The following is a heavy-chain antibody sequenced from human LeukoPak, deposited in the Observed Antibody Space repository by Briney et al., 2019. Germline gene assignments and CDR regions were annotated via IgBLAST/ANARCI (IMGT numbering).Heavy chain of an antibody. J-gene: IGHJ4*02. CDR3: ARDYSGWSRDF. Sequence: GGSLRLSCAASGFTFTSYTMNWVRQAPGKGLEWVSSISSSSNYIYYADSVKGRFTISRDNAKNSLYLQMNSLTAEDTAVYYCARDYSGWSRDFWGQGTLVTVSS. CDR1: GFTFTSYT. D-gene: IGHD6-19*01. V-gene: IGHV3-21*01. CDR2: ISSSSNYI.